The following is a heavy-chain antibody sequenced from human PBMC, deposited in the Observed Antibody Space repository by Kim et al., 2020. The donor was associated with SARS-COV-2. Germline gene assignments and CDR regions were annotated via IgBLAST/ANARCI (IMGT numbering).Heavy chain of an antibody. Sequence: GSLRLSCAASGFTVSSNYMSWVRQAPGKGLEWVAVVYSDGSTSYADSVKGRFTISRDNSKNTLYLQMNSLRAEDTAVYYCARDGRGLSGVDSVRDAFDIWGQGTRVTVSS. CDR1: GFTVSSNY. D-gene: IGHD2-2*03. J-gene: IGHJ3*02. CDR2: VYSDGST. V-gene: IGHV3-53*01. CDR3: ARDGRGLSGVDSVRDAFDI.